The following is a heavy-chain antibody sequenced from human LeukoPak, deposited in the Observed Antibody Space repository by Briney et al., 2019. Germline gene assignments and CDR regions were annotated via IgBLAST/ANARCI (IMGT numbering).Heavy chain of an antibody. D-gene: IGHD1-20*01. J-gene: IGHJ4*02. Sequence: PGGSLRLSCAASGFTFSNAWMSWVRQAPGKGLEWVGRINSKTDGGTTDYAAPVKGRFTISRDDSKNTLYLQMNSLKTEDTAVYYCTTERYNWNDVFYFDYWGQGTLVTVSS. CDR2: INSKTDGGTT. CDR1: GFTFSNAW. CDR3: TTERYNWNDVFYFDY. V-gene: IGHV3-15*01.